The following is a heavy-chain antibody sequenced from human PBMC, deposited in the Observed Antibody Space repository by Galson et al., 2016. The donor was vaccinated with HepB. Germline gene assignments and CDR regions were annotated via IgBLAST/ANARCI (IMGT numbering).Heavy chain of an antibody. J-gene: IGHJ6*02. CDR3: ARKGYYDSSGYYYFGRYYYYGMTS. V-gene: IGHV1-2*06. Sequence: SVKVSCKASGYTFTGYYMHWVRQAPGQGLEWMGRINPNSGGTNYAQKFQGRVTMTRDTSISTAYMELSRLRSDDTAVYYWARKGYYDSSGYYYFGRYYYYGMTSGAKGPRSPSP. D-gene: IGHD3-22*01. CDR1: GYTFTGYY. CDR2: INPNSGGT.